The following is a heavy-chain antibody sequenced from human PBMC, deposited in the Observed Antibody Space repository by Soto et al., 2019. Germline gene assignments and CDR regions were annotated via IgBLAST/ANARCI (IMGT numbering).Heavy chain of an antibody. CDR2: IIPILDIA. CDR3: ARVGRIGDYWYYFDY. Sequence: QVQLVQSGAEVRKPGSSVKVSCKASGGTFTNYTLSWVRQAPGQGLEWMGRIIPILDIANYALKFQGRVTISADKSTSTVYMELSSLRSEDTAVYYCARVGRIGDYWYYFDYWGQGTLVIVSS. CDR1: GGTFTNYT. V-gene: IGHV1-69*02. J-gene: IGHJ4*02. D-gene: IGHD4-17*01.